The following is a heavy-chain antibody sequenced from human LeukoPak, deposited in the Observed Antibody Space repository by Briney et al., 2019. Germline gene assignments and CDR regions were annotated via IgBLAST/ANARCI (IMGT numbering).Heavy chain of an antibody. J-gene: IGHJ4*02. Sequence: PSETLSLTCTVSGASISSYYWSWIRQPPGKGLEWIGRIYTSGSTNYNPSLKSRVTMSVDTSKNQFSLKLSSVTAADTAVYYCARDGALPPYFDYWGQGTLVTVSS. CDR3: ARDGALPPYFDY. D-gene: IGHD1-26*01. V-gene: IGHV4-4*07. CDR2: IYTSGST. CDR1: GASISSYY.